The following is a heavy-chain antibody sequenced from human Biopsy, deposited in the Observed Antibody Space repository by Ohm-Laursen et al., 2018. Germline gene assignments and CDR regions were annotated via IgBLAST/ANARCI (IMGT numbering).Heavy chain of an antibody. CDR2: IYTSGST. V-gene: IGHV4-4*07. J-gene: IGHJ4*02. D-gene: IGHD5-12*01. CDR3: AAVDYSAYTTVDH. Sequence: SDTLSLTCIVSGGSIGGSGDYWTWIRQPAGKGLEWIGRIYTSGSTNYNPSLKGRVTMSVDTSKNQFSLKLTSLTAADTAVYFCAAVDYSAYTTVDHWGQGTLITVSS. CDR1: GGSIGGSGDY.